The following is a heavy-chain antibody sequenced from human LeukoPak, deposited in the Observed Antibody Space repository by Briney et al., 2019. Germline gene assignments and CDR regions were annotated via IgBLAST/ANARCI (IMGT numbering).Heavy chain of an antibody. Sequence: SSETLSLTCTVSGGSISGYYWSWIRQPPGKGLEWIGHIYYSGSTNYNPSLKSRVKISVDTSRNQFSLKLSSVTAADTAVYYCARRGAVYAGNDFDYWGQGTLVSVST. CDR2: IYYSGST. V-gene: IGHV4-59*08. D-gene: IGHD4-23*01. CDR1: GGSISGYY. CDR3: ARRGAVYAGNDFDY. J-gene: IGHJ4*02.